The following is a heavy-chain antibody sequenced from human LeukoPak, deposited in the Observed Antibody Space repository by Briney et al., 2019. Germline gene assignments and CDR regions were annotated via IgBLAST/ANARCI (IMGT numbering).Heavy chain of an antibody. V-gene: IGHV3-23*01. CDR3: AKDPLGYCSGGSCLHYFDF. J-gene: IGHJ4*02. CDR2: ISAGDGST. CDR1: GFTFSSYA. D-gene: IGHD2-15*01. Sequence: GGSLRLSCAASGFTFSSYAMSWVRQAPGKGLEWVSTISAGDGSTFYADSVKGRFTISRDNFKNTLYLQMNSLRAEDTALYYCAKDPLGYCSGGSCLHYFDFWGQGTLVPVSS.